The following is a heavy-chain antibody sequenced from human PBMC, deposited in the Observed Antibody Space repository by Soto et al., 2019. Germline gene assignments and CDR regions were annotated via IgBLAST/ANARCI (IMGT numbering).Heavy chain of an antibody. Sequence: SVKVSCKASGGTFSSYAISWVRQAPGQGLEWMGGIIPIFGTANYAQKFQGRVTITADESTSTAYMELSSLRTEDTAVYYCARELRDGYNFHNWFDPWGQGTLVTVS. V-gene: IGHV1-69*13. D-gene: IGHD5-12*01. CDR3: ARELRDGYNFHNWFDP. CDR2: IIPIFGTA. CDR1: GGTFSSYA. J-gene: IGHJ5*02.